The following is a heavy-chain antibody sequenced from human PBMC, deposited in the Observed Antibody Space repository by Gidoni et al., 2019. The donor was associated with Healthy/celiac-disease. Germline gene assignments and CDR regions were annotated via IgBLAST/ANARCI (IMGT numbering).Heavy chain of an antibody. Sequence: QVQLVESGGGVVQPGRSLRLSCAASGFPFSSYGMHWVRQAPGKGLEWVAVISYDGSNKYYADSVKGRFTISRDNSKNTLYLQMNSLRAEDTAVYYCARDSWELLYHFDYWGQGTLVTVSS. V-gene: IGHV3-30*19. CDR2: ISYDGSNK. CDR3: ARDSWELLYHFDY. CDR1: GFPFSSYG. J-gene: IGHJ4*02. D-gene: IGHD1-26*01.